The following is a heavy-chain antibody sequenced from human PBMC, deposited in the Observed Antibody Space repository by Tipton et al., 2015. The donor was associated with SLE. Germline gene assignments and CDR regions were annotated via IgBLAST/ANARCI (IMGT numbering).Heavy chain of an antibody. CDR1: GGSISSHY. V-gene: IGHV4-59*11. CDR3: ARDHRTYYYGSVGNGMDV. J-gene: IGHJ6*02. CDR2: IYYSGST. Sequence: LRLSCTVSGGSISSHYWSWIRQPPGKGLEWIGYIYYSGSTNFNPSLKSRVTISVDTSKNQFSLKLSSVTAADTAVYYCARDHRTYYYGSVGNGMDVWGQGTTVIVSS. D-gene: IGHD3-10*01.